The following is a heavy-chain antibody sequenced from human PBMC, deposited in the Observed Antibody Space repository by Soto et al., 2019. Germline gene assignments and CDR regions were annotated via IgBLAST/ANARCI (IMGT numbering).Heavy chain of an antibody. CDR3: AHYLSGYYYVAGSSCAFDI. V-gene: IGHV2-5*01. J-gene: IGHJ3*02. CDR1: GFSRSSRGVG. CDR2: IMWSDDN. Sequence: SGPTLVNPTQTRTLTCTFSGFSRSSRGVGVGWVRQPPGKALEWRALIMWSDDNDYSPSLKSRITITKDTFKNQVFLTMTNMDPVDTATFYRAHYLSGYYYVAGSSCAFDIWGQGTMVTVSS. D-gene: IGHD3-10*02.